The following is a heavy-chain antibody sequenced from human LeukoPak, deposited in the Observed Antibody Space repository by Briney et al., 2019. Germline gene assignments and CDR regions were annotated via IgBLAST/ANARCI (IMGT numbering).Heavy chain of an antibody. D-gene: IGHD3-22*01. CDR3: ARAYYYDSSGYFLYYYYYYMDV. V-gene: IGHV4-59*01. CDR2: IYYRGST. J-gene: IGHJ6*03. CDR1: GGFISSYY. Sequence: SETLSLTCTVSGGFISSYYWSWIRQPPGKGLEWIGYIYYRGSTNYNPSLKSRVTISVDTSKNQFSLKLSSVTAADTAVYYCARAYYYDSSGYFLYYYYYYMDVWGKGTTVTVSS.